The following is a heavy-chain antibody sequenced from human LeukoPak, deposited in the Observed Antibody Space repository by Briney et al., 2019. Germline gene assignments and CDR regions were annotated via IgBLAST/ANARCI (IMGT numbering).Heavy chain of an antibody. V-gene: IGHV3-11*06. CDR2: ISSSGTST. J-gene: IGHJ4*02. D-gene: IGHD4-17*01. CDR1: GFTFSDYY. CDR3: ARVRGPTVLTMYFDY. Sequence: GGSLRLSCAASGFTFSDYYMSWIRQAPGKGLEWVSYISSSGTSTKYADSVKGRFTISRDNAKNSLYLQMNSLRDEDTAVYYCARVRGPTVLTMYFDYWGQGSLVTVSS.